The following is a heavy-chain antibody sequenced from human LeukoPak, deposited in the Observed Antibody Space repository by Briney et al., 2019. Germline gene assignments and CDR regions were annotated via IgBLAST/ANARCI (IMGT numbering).Heavy chain of an antibody. Sequence: GGSLRLSCAASGFTFSSYSINWVRQAPGKGLEWVSSISNIGTYIYYADSVKGRFTVSGDNAKNSLYLQMNNLRVEDTAVYYCARLLAGSGSYYLDSWGEGTLVTVSS. CDR3: ARLLAGSGSYYLDS. J-gene: IGHJ4*02. D-gene: IGHD3-10*01. CDR1: GFTFSSYS. CDR2: ISNIGTYI. V-gene: IGHV3-21*01.